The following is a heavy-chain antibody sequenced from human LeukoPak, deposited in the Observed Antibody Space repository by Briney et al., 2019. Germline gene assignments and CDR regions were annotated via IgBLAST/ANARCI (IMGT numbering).Heavy chain of an antibody. CDR3: ATKTYYNILTGPSRLDV. CDR1: GFTFSSYE. V-gene: IGHV3-48*03. D-gene: IGHD3-9*01. CDR2: ISSSGSTI. J-gene: IGHJ6*04. Sequence: GGSLRLSCAASGFTFSSYEMNWVRQAPGKGLEWVSYISSSGSTIYYADSVKGRFTISRDNAKNSLYLQMNSLRAEDTAVYYYATKTYYNILTGPSRLDVWGKGTTVTVSS.